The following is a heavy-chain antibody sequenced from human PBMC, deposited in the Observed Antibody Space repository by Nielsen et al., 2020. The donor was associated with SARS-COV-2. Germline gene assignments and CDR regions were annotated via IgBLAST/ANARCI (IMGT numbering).Heavy chain of an antibody. CDR2: IYWDDDK. V-gene: IGHV2-5*02. Sequence: SGPTLVKPTQTLTLTCTFSGFSLSTSGVGVGWIRQPPGKALEWLALIYWDDDKRYNPSLKSRLTITKDTSKNQVVLTMTNMDPVDTATYYCAHAYSGWYWCGWFDPWGQGTLVTVSS. CDR1: GFSLSTSGVG. J-gene: IGHJ5*02. CDR3: AHAYSGWYWCGWFDP. D-gene: IGHD6-19*01.